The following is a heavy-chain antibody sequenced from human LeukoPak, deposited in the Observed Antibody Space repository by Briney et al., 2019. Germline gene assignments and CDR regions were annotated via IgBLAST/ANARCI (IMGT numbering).Heavy chain of an antibody. CDR2: IYTSGST. CDR3: ARSSVRGVIYYMDV. V-gene: IGHV4-4*07. J-gene: IGHJ6*03. CDR1: GGSISSYY. Sequence: SETLSLTCTVSGGSISSYYWNWIRQPAGKGLEWIGRIYTSGSTNYNPSLKSRVTMSVDTSKNQFSLKLSSVTAADTAVYYCARSSVRGVIYYMDVWGKGTTVTVSS. D-gene: IGHD3-10*02.